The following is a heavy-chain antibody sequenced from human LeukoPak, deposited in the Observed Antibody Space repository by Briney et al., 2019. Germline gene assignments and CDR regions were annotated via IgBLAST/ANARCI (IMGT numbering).Heavy chain of an antibody. Sequence: ASVKVSCKASGYTFTGYYMHWVRQAPEQGLEWMGWINPNSGGTNYAQKFQGRVTMTRDTSISTAYMELSRLRSDDTAVYYCARDLRSGWYGSTVDYWGQGALVTVSS. CDR3: ARDLRSGWYGSTVDY. J-gene: IGHJ4*02. V-gene: IGHV1-2*02. D-gene: IGHD6-19*01. CDR2: INPNSGGT. CDR1: GYTFTGYY.